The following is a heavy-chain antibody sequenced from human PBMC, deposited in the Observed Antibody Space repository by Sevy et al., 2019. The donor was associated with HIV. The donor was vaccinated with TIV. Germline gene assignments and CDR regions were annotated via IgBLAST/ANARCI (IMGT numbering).Heavy chain of an antibody. D-gene: IGHD3-22*01. CDR1: GFTFGSYA. CDR3: AKEGGIVVVITESEFDY. J-gene: IGHJ4*02. V-gene: IGHV3-23*01. Sequence: GGSLRLSCAASGFTFGSYAMSWVRQAPGKGLEWVSAISGSGGSTYYADSVKGRFTISRDNSKNTLYLQMNSLRAEDTAVYYCAKEGGIVVVITESEFDYWGQGTLVTVSS. CDR2: ISGSGGST.